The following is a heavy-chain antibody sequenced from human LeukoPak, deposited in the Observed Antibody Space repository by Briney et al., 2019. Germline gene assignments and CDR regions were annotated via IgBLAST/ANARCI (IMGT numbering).Heavy chain of an antibody. CDR2: IRHDGSNK. CDR1: GFTFSSYG. CDR3: ARDGEDFFFAFHY. D-gene: IGHD7-27*01. V-gene: IGHV3-30*02. J-gene: IGHJ4*02. Sequence: GGSLRLSCAASGFTFSSYGMHWVRQAPGKGLEWVAFIRHDGSNKYYADSVKGRFTISRDNSKNTLYLQMNSLRAEDTAVYYCARDGEDFFFAFHYWGQGTLVTVSS.